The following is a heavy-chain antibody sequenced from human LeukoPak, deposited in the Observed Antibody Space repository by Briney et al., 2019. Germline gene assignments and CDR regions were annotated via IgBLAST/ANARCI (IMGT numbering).Heavy chain of an antibody. J-gene: IGHJ4*02. V-gene: IGHV4-34*01. CDR3: ARRIAAQFDY. CDR2: ISHGGST. CDR1: GGSFSGYS. Sequence: SETLSLTCAVDGGSFSGYSWTWIRQPPGQGLEWIGDISHGGSTNYNPSLKSRVTISVDTSKNQFSLKLSSVTAADTAVYYCARRIAAQFDYWGQGTLVTVSS. D-gene: IGHD6-25*01.